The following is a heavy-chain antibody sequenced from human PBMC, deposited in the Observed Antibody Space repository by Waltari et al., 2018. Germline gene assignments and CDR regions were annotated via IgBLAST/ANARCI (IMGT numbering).Heavy chain of an antibody. CDR3: AREVKGSGSYRDSNY. V-gene: IGHV4-34*01. Sequence: QVQLQQWGAGLLKPSETLSLTCAVYGGSFSGYYWSWIRQPPGKGRGWIGEINHSGSNNYTPSLKSRVTISVDTSKNQFALKLSSVTAGDTAGYYCAREVKGSGSYRDSNYWGQGTLVTVSS. D-gene: IGHD1-26*01. CDR1: GGSFSGYY. CDR2: INHSGSN. J-gene: IGHJ4*02.